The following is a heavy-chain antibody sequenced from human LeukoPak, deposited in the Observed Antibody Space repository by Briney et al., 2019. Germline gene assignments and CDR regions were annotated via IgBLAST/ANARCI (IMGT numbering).Heavy chain of an antibody. CDR3: ARRGGYDSSGYYYLDY. CDR2: IYYSGST. V-gene: IGHV4-59*01. CDR1: GGSISSYY. Sequence: SETLSLTCTVSGGSISSYYWSWIRQPAGKGLEWIGYIYYSGSTNYNPSLKSRVTISVDTSKNQFSLKLSSVTAADTAVYYCARRGGYDSSGYYYLDYWGQGTLVTVSS. D-gene: IGHD3-22*01. J-gene: IGHJ4*02.